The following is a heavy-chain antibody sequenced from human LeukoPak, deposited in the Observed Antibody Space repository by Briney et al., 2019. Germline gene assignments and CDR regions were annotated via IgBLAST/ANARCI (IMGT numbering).Heavy chain of an antibody. CDR3: ARAGGARGYSYGYLQFDY. CDR2: IYYSGST. D-gene: IGHD5-18*01. V-gene: IGHV4-39*07. J-gene: IGHJ4*02. Sequence: SETLSLTCTVSGGSISSSSYYWGWIRQPPGKGLEWIGSIYYSGSTYYNPSLKSRVTISVDTSKNQFSLKLSSVTAADTAVYYGARAGGARGYSYGYLQFDYWGQGTLVTVSS. CDR1: GGSISSSSYY.